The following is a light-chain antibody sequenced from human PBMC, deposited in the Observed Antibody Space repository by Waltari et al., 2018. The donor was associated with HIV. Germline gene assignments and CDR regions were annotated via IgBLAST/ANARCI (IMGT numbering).Light chain of an antibody. Sequence: QSALTQPPSASGSPGQSVTISCTGTRSDVGAYNSVSWYQQHPGKAPKLLISEVTKRPSGVPDRFSGSKSGNTASLTVSGLQAEDEADFYCSSYAGSNNVVFGGGTKLTVL. CDR2: EVT. CDR1: RSDVGAYNS. J-gene: IGLJ2*01. V-gene: IGLV2-8*01. CDR3: SSYAGSNNVV.